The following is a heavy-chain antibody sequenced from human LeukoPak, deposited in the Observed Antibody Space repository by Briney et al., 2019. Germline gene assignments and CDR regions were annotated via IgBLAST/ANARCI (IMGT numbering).Heavy chain of an antibody. CDR3: ARSGRYYGSGSYYNYYYGMDV. D-gene: IGHD3-10*01. CDR2: ISSSGSTI. J-gene: IGHJ6*02. CDR1: GFTFSSYE. V-gene: IGHV3-48*03. Sequence: GGSLRLSCAASGFTFSSYEMNWVRQAPGKGLEWVSYISSSGSTIYYADSVKGRFTISRDNAKNSLYLQMNSLRAEDTAVYYCARSGRYYGSGSYYNYYYGMDVWGQGTTVTVSS.